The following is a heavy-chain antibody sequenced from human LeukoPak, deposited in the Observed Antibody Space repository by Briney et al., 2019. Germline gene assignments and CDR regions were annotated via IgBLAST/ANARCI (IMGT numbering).Heavy chain of an antibody. D-gene: IGHD3-10*02. CDR2: ISSSGSTI. CDR1: GFTFSSNE. CDR3: AELGTTMIGGV. J-gene: IGHJ6*04. Sequence: GGSLRLSCAASGFTFSSNEMNWVRQAPGKGLEWVSYISSSGSTIYYADSVKGRFTISRDNAKNSLYLQMNSLRAEDTAVYYCAELGTTMIGGVWGKGTTVTISS. V-gene: IGHV3-48*03.